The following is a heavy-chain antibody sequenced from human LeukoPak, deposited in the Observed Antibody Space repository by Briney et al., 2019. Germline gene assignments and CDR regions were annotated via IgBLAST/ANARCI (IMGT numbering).Heavy chain of an antibody. Sequence: ASVKVSCKASGYTFTSYYMHWVRQAPGQGLEWMGIINPSGGSTSYAQKFQGRVTMTRDTSTSTVYMELSSLRSEDTAVYYCARGHHGMVGATTPPAYWGQGTLVTVSS. D-gene: IGHD1-26*01. CDR1: GYTFTSYY. V-gene: IGHV1-46*01. CDR2: INPSGGST. CDR3: ARGHHGMVGATTPPAY. J-gene: IGHJ4*02.